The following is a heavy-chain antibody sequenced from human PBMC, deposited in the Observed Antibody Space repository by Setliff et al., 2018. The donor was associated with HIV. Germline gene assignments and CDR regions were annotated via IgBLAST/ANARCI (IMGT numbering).Heavy chain of an antibody. Sequence: SETLSLTCVVYGGSFGGYYWSWIRQPPGKGLEWIGEINHHKHTNYNPSLKSRVTMSVDTSKNQLSLMLFSVTAADTAVYYCARGGDSSAFNWGQGTLVTVSS. V-gene: IGHV4-34*01. CDR2: INHHKHT. CDR3: ARGGDSSAFN. J-gene: IGHJ4*02. D-gene: IGHD6-19*01. CDR1: GGSFGGYY.